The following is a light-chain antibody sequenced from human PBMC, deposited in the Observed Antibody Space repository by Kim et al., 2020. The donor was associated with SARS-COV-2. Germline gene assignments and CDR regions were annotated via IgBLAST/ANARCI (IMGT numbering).Light chain of an antibody. CDR3: QSYDNSLSDVV. V-gene: IGLV1-40*01. Sequence: RVSISCTGSSYNIRALYEVQWYPQLPGTAPKLLIYDTTKRPSGVPARFSASRSGTSASLAITGLQAEDEADYHCQSYDNSLSDVVFGGGTQLTVL. CDR1: SYNIRALYE. CDR2: DTT. J-gene: IGLJ2*01.